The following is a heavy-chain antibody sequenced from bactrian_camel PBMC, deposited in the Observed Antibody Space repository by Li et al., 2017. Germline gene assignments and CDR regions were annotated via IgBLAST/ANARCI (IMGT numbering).Heavy chain of an antibody. D-gene: IGHD2*01. J-gene: IGHJ4*01. CDR3: AADNPQYAVVSMRPSAYKF. CDR2: ATTFGRPV. Sequence: VQLVESGGGLVEPGDSLRLTCKASGFTFQSHYMYWLRQAPGKELEGIAGATTFGRPVDYAESVKGRFTISRDNAKNTLSLQMNALKPEDTAMYYCAADNPQYAVVSMRPSAYKFWGQGTQVTVS. V-gene: IGHV3S1*01. CDR1: GFTFQSHY.